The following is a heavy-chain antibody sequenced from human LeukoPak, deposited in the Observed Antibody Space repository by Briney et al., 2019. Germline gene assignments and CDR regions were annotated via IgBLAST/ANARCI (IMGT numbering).Heavy chain of an antibody. J-gene: IGHJ5*02. CDR2: IDQDGSDK. D-gene: IGHD5/OR15-5a*01. V-gene: IGHV3-7*01. CDR3: ARESTEDRPGS. CDR1: GFTLSDFW. Sequence: GGSLRLSCAASGFTLSDFWMSWVRQAPGMGLEWVANIDQDGSDKNYVGSVKGRFAISRDDAKNSLFLQMNSLRAEDTAVYYCARESTEDRPGSWGQGTLVTVSS.